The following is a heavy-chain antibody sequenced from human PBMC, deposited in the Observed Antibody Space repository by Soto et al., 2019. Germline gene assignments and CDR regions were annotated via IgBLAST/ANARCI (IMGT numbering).Heavy chain of an antibody. D-gene: IGHD2-2*01. Sequence: ASVKVSCKASGYTFTSYAMHWVRQAPGQRLEWMGWINAGNGNTKYSQKFQGRVTITRDTSASTAYMELSSLRSEDTAVYYCARPGRYCSSTSCSPGHYYYYGMDVWGQGTTVTVSS. CDR2: INAGNGNT. CDR3: ARPGRYCSSTSCSPGHYYYYGMDV. CDR1: GYTFTSYA. J-gene: IGHJ6*02. V-gene: IGHV1-3*01.